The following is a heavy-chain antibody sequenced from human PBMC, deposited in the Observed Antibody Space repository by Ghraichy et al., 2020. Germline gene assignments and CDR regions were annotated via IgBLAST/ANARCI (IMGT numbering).Heavy chain of an antibody. Sequence: SETLSLTCTVSGGSISSSSYYWGWIRQPPGKGLEWIGSIYYSGSTYYNPSLKSRVTISVVTSKNQFSLKLSSVTAADTAVYYCARSFTFGGVIVPFDYWGQGTLVTVSS. CDR3: ARSFTFGGVIVPFDY. J-gene: IGHJ4*02. CDR1: GGSISSSSYY. CDR2: IYYSGST. D-gene: IGHD3-16*02. V-gene: IGHV4-39*07.